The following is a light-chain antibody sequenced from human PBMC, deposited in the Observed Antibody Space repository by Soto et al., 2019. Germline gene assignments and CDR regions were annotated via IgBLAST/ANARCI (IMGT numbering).Light chain of an antibody. Sequence: DIQMTQSPSILSASVGDRVTITCRASQRISSWLAWYQQKPGKAPKLLIYDASSLESGVPSRFSGIGSGTEFTVTITSLQLDDFATYYCQQYDSYAWTFGQGTKVEIK. CDR1: QRISSW. CDR3: QQYDSYAWT. V-gene: IGKV1-5*01. J-gene: IGKJ1*01. CDR2: DAS.